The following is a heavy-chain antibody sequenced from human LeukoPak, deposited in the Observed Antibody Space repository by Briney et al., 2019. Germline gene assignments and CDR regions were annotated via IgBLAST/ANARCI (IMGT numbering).Heavy chain of an antibody. CDR3: AKDPARIAAAGTGYDY. D-gene: IGHD6-13*01. Sequence: PGGSLRLSCAASGFTFSSYAMSWVRQAPGKGLEWVSAISGSGGSTYYADSVEGRFTISRDNSKNTLYLQMNSLRAEDTAVYYCAKDPARIAAAGTGYDYWGQGTLVTVSS. J-gene: IGHJ4*02. CDR1: GFTFSSYA. CDR2: ISGSGGST. V-gene: IGHV3-23*01.